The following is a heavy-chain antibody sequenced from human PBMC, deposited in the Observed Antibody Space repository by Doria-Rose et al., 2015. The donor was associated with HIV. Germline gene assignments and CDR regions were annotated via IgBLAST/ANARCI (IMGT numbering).Heavy chain of an antibody. CDR3: ARRDLFYGGNAYYFDH. Sequence: VRQAPGKGLEWVANIKQDGSEKYYVDSVKGRFTISRDNAKNSLYLQVNSLRAEDTAVYYCARRDLFYGGNAYYFDHWGQGTLVTVSS. CDR2: IKQDGSEK. D-gene: IGHD4-17*01. V-gene: IGHV3-7*03. J-gene: IGHJ4*02.